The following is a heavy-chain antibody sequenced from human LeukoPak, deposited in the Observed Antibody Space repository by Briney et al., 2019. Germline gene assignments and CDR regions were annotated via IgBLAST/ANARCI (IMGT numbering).Heavy chain of an antibody. CDR3: ARDYGSGWFGILDI. V-gene: IGHV1-18*01. CDR2: ISAYNGNT. J-gene: IGHJ3*02. CDR1: GYSFSSYG. Sequence: GASVKVSCKASGYSFSSYGMSWVRQAPGQGLEWMRWISAYNGNTSHVQKFQGRVIMTTDTSTNTAYMEVRSLRSDDTAVYYRARDYGSGWFGILDIWGQGTKVTVSS. D-gene: IGHD6-19*01.